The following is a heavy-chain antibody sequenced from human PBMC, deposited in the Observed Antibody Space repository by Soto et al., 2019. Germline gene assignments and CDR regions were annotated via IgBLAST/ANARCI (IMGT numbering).Heavy chain of an antibody. CDR2: MNPNSGKA. CDR3: ARGLVVVSATYWYFDL. V-gene: IGHV1-8*01. D-gene: IGHD2-15*01. Sequence: QVQLVKSGAEVKKPGASVKVSSKASGYTFTSYDINWVRQAAGQGLEWIGWMNPNSGKAVYAQKFQGRVTMAGNTSISTAYMELSSLRSDDTAVYFCARGLVVVSATYWYFDLWGRGTLVTVSS. CDR1: GYTFTSYD. J-gene: IGHJ2*01.